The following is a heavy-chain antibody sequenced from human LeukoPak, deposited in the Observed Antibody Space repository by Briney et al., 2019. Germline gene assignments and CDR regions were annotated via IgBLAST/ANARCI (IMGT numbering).Heavy chain of an antibody. Sequence: GGSLRLSCAASGFTVISNYMNWVRQAPGKGLEWVSSISSSSSYIYYADSVKGRFTISRDNAKNSLYLQMNSLRAEDTAVYYCARDSGSYYEYNWFDPWGQGTLVTVSS. V-gene: IGHV3-21*01. CDR3: ARDSGSYYEYNWFDP. D-gene: IGHD3-10*01. J-gene: IGHJ5*02. CDR2: ISSSSSYI. CDR1: GFTVISNY.